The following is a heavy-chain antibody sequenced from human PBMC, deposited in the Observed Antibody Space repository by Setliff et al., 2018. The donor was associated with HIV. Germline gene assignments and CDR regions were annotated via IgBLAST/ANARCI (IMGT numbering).Heavy chain of an antibody. Sequence: PGESLKISCKGSGYTFTSYWIAWVHQMPGKGLEWMGIIYPGDSDTRYSPSFQGQVTISADKSISTAYLQWSSLKASDTAMYYCARPATYGTLDAFDIWGQGTMVTVSS. CDR1: GYTFTSYW. CDR3: ARPATYGTLDAFDI. J-gene: IGHJ3*02. CDR2: IYPGDSDT. V-gene: IGHV5-51*07. D-gene: IGHD3-10*01.